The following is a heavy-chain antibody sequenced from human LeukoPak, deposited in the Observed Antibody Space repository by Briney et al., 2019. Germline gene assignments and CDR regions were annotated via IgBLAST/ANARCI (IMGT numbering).Heavy chain of an antibody. J-gene: IGHJ3*02. V-gene: IGHV3-30-3*01. CDR1: CFTFNYYA. CDR3: ARAPMSYDSSGFGGAFDI. CDR2: NSYYGNNK. Sequence: GESLTHSCAASCFTFNYYAMQWVRPAPGKGLEGVAVNSYYGNNKYYADSVKGRFTISRDNSKNTMYLQMNSLTAEDTAMYDCARAPMSYDSSGFGGAFDIWGQGTMVTVSS. D-gene: IGHD3-22*01.